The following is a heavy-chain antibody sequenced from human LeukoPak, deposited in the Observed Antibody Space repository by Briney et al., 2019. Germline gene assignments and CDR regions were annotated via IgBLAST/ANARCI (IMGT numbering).Heavy chain of an antibody. J-gene: IGHJ3*02. V-gene: IGHV1-2*04. D-gene: IGHD3-10*01. CDR3: ARPRRFGELYEGLDI. CDR2: INPNSGGT. Sequence: GASVKVSCKASGHSFTGYYMHWVRQAPGQGLEWMGWINPNSGGTKYAQKFQGWVTMTRDTSISTAYMELSRLRSDDTAVYYCARPRRFGELYEGLDIWGQGTMVTVSS. CDR1: GHSFTGYY.